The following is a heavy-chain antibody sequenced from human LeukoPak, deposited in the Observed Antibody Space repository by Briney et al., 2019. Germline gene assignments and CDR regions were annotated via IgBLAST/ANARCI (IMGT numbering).Heavy chain of an antibody. J-gene: IGHJ4*02. CDR2: INPNSGGT. Sequence: ASVKVSCKASGYTFTGYYMHWVRQAPGQGLEWMGWINPNSGGTNYAQKCQGRVTMTRDTSISTAYMELSRLRSDDTAVYYCARGYYYGSGSYYNDYWGQGTLVTVSS. V-gene: IGHV1-2*02. CDR3: ARGYYYGSGSYYNDY. D-gene: IGHD3-10*01. CDR1: GYTFTGYY.